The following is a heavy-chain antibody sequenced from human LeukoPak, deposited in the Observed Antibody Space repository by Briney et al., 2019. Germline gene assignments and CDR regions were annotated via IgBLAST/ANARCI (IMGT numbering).Heavy chain of an antibody. CDR2: ISSSSSYI. D-gene: IGHD5-24*01. J-gene: IGHJ6*03. V-gene: IGHV3-21*01. Sequence: MAGGSLRLSCAASGFTFSSYSMNWVRQAPGKGLQRVSSISSSSSYIYYADSVKGRFTISRDNAKNSLYLQMNSLRAEDTAVYYCARDSGMALYYYYYMDVWGKGTTVTISS. CDR3: ARDSGMALYYYYYMDV. CDR1: GFTFSSYS.